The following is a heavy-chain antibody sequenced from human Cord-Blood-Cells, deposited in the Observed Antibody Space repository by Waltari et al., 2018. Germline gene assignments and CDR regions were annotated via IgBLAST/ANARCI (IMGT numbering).Heavy chain of an antibody. CDR1: GGSFSGYY. Sequence: QVQLQQWGPGLLKPSETLSLTCAVSGGSFSGYYWSWIRQPPGKGLEWIGEINHSGSTNYNPSLKSRVTISVDTSKNQFSLKLSSVTAADTAVYYCARGTTVTSNYYYYYYMDVWGKGTTVTVSS. CDR2: INHSGST. CDR3: ARGTTVTSNYYYYYYMDV. J-gene: IGHJ6*03. D-gene: IGHD4-4*01. V-gene: IGHV4-34*01.